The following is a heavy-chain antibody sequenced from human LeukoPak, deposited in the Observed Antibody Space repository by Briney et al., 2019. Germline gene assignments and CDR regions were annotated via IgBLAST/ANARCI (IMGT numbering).Heavy chain of an antibody. Sequence: GASVKVSCKASRYTFTSYDINWVRQATGQGLEWMGWMNPNSGNTGYAQKFQGRVTMTRNTSISTAYMELSSLRSEDTAVYYCARGHREALLIYYYYYYMDVWGKGTTVTVSS. CDR1: RYTFTSYD. V-gene: IGHV1-8*01. J-gene: IGHJ6*03. D-gene: IGHD3-16*01. CDR2: MNPNSGNT. CDR3: ARGHREALLIYYYYYYMDV.